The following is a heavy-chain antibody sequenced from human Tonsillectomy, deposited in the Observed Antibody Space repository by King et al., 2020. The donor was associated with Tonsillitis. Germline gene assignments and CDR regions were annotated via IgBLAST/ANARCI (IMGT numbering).Heavy chain of an antibody. CDR3: ARCSTTMTTLYYFDY. D-gene: IGHD2/OR15-2a*01. V-gene: IGHV1-69*01. CDR2: IIPIFGTA. CDR1: GGSFSSYA. Sequence: QLVQSGAEVKKPVSSVKVSCNASGGSFSSYAISWVRQATGQGLKWMGGIIPIFGTANYAQKFQRRSTITADDSTSTAYMELSSLRAEDTAVYYCARCSTTMTTLYYFDYWGQGTLVTVSS. J-gene: IGHJ4*02.